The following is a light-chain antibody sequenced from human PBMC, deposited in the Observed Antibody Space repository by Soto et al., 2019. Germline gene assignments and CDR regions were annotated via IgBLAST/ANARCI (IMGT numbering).Light chain of an antibody. CDR3: QQYSSPRT. CDR1: QSVTTN. J-gene: IGKJ1*01. V-gene: IGKV3-15*01. CDR2: GAS. Sequence: ELVMPQLPGSLSASPGERSTLSCRASQSVTTNLAWYQQKPGQDPXXLIYGASIRATGIPARFTGVASGTEFTPTISRQEPEDFAVDDCQQYSSPRTFGQGTKVDIK.